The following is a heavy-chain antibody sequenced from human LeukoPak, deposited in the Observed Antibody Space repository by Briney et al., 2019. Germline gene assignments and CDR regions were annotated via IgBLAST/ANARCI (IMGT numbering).Heavy chain of an antibody. J-gene: IGHJ6*02. Sequence: SQTLSLTCGISGDSVSSNSAAWVWIRQSPSRGLEWLGRTYYRSKWYNDYAVSVKSRLTINPDTSKNQFSLQLNSVTPEDTAVYYCARGVGATTDYYYGLDVWGQGTTVTVSS. D-gene: IGHD1-26*01. CDR2: TYYRSKWYN. CDR3: ARGVGATTDYYYGLDV. CDR1: GDSVSSNSAA. V-gene: IGHV6-1*01.